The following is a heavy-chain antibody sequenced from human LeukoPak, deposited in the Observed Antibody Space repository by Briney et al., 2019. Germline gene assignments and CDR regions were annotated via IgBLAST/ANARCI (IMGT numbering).Heavy chain of an antibody. V-gene: IGHV3-21*01. Sequence: GGSLRLSCAASGFTFSSYSMNWVRQAPGKGLEWVSSISSSSSYIYYADSVEGRFTISRDNAKNSLYLQMNSLRAEDTAVYYCAREGDVYSNYLDYWGQGTLVTVSS. CDR3: AREGDVYSNYLDY. CDR1: GFTFSSYS. D-gene: IGHD4-11*01. CDR2: ISSSSSYI. J-gene: IGHJ4*02.